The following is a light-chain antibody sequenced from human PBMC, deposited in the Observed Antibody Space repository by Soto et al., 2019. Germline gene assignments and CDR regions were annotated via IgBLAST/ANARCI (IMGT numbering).Light chain of an antibody. V-gene: IGLV1-51*01. Sequence: QSVLTQPPSVSAAPGQKVTISSSGSSSNIGNNFVSWYQQLPGTAPKLLIYDNYHRPSGIPDRFSGSKSGTSATLGITGLQTGDEADYYCGTWDSSLSAGVFGGGTKVTVL. CDR2: DNY. CDR1: SSNIGNNF. J-gene: IGLJ2*01. CDR3: GTWDSSLSAGV.